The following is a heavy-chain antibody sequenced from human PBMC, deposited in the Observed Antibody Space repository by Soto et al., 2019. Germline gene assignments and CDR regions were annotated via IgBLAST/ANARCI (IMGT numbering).Heavy chain of an antibody. V-gene: IGHV4-4*02. Sequence: QVQLLESGPGLVKPSGTLSLTCDVSGGSIISTNWWTWVRQPPGKGLEWIGEIHHSGSTNHNPSLMSRVIISFDWSKHQFSLKLSSVTAADTAVYYCASQRYCADDRYLFDSWGQGTLVTVSS. CDR2: IHHSGST. CDR1: GGSIISTNW. CDR3: ASQRYCADDRYLFDS. J-gene: IGHJ4*02. D-gene: IGHD2-21*02.